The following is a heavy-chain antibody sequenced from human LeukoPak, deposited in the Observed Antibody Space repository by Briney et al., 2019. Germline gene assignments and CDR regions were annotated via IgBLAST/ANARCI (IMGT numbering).Heavy chain of an antibody. CDR2: IRYDGSNK. CDR1: GFTFSSYG. CDR3: AKTDDFWSGYYDRRAFDI. V-gene: IGHV3-30*02. Sequence: GGFLRLSCAASGFTFSSYGMHWVRQAPGKGLEWVAFIRYDGSNKYYADSVKGRFTISRDNSKDTLYLQMNSLRAEDTAVYYCAKTDDFWSGYYDRRAFDIWGQGTMVTVSS. D-gene: IGHD3-3*01. J-gene: IGHJ3*02.